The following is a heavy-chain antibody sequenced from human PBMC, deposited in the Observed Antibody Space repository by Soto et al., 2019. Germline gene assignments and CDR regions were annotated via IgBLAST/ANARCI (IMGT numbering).Heavy chain of an antibody. J-gene: IGHJ3*02. CDR1: GFTFSTYW. V-gene: IGHV3-74*01. D-gene: IGHD6-19*01. Sequence: AGGSLRLSCAASGFTFSTYWMHWVRQAPGKGLVWVSRVKGDGSERTYADSVKGRFTISRDNTKNTLYLQMNSLRPEDTAVYYCVRAQWLADDVFDIWGHGTMVTVSS. CDR3: VRAQWLADDVFDI. CDR2: VKGDGSER.